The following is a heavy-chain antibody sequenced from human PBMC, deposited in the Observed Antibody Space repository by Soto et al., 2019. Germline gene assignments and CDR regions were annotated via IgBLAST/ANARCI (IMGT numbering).Heavy chain of an antibody. CDR2: INHSGST. CDR3: ARGRIAARWSFDFAY. CDR1: GGSFSGYY. J-gene: IGHJ4*02. V-gene: IGHV4-34*01. Sequence: SETLSPTCAVYGGSFSGYYWSWIRQPPGKGLEWIGEINHSGSTNYNPSLKSRVTISVDTSKNQFSLKLSSVTAADTAVYYCARGRIAARWSFDFAYWGQGTLVTVSS. D-gene: IGHD6-6*01.